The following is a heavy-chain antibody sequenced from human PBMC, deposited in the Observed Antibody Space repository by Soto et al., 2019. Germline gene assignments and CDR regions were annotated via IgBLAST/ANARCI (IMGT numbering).Heavy chain of an antibody. D-gene: IGHD4-4*01. Sequence: QVQLVQSGAEVKKPGSPVKVSCKASGGTFSSYAISWVRQAPGQGLEWMGGIIPIFGTANYAQKFQGRVTITADESTSTAYMELSSLRSEDTAVYYCASHMTTVNLDVSDVWGQGTTVTVSS. CDR2: IIPIFGTA. V-gene: IGHV1-69*12. CDR3: ASHMTTVNLDVSDV. CDR1: GGTFSSYA. J-gene: IGHJ6*02.